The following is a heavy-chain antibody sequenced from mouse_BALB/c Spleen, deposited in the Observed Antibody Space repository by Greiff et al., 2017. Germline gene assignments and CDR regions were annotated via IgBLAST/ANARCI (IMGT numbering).Heavy chain of an antibody. J-gene: IGHJ4*01. CDR1: GFTFSNYW. CDR2: IRLKSNNYAT. Sequence: DVQLQESGGGLVQPGGSMKLSCVASGFTFSNYWMNWVRQSPEKGLEWVAEIRLKSNNYATHYAESVKGRFTISRDDSKSSVYLQMNNLRAEDTGIYYCTTWDGHYYAMDYWGQGTSVTVSS. CDR3: TTWDGHYYAMDY. V-gene: IGHV6-6*02. D-gene: IGHD4-1*01.